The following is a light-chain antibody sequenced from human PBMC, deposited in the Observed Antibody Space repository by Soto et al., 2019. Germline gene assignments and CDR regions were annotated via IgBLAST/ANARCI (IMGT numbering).Light chain of an antibody. V-gene: IGKV3-15*01. CDR1: QSVSSK. J-gene: IGKJ1*01. Sequence: EIVMTQSPATLSVSPGEGATLSCRASQSVSSKLAWYQQKPGQAPRLLIYGASTRATGIPARFSGSGSGTEFTLIISSLQSEDFDVYYCQKYGSLSGQLGQGTKVDLK. CDR2: GAS. CDR3: QKYGSLSGQ.